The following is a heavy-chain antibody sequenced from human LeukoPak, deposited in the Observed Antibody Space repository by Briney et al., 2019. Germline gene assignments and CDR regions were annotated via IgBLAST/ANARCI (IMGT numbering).Heavy chain of an antibody. CDR3: ARHSSGWYLYWFDP. V-gene: IGHV4-39*01. D-gene: IGHD6-19*01. CDR2: IYYSGST. Sequence: SSETLSLTCTVSGVSISSGNYYWGWIRQPPGKGLEWIGSIYYSGSTYYNPSLKSRVTISVDTSKNQFSLKLSSVTAADTAVYYCARHSSGWYLYWFDPWGQGTLVTVSS. J-gene: IGHJ5*02. CDR1: GVSISSGNYY.